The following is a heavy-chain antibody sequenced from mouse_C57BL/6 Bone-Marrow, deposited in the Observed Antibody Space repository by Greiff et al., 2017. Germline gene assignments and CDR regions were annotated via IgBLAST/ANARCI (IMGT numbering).Heavy chain of an antibody. CDR1: GFTFSSYG. CDR2: ISSGGSYT. D-gene: IGHD6-1*01. V-gene: IGHV5-6*02. Sequence: EVMLVESGGDLVKPGGSLKLSCAASGFTFSSYGMSWVRQTPDKRLEWVATISSGGSYTYYPDSVKGRFTISRDNAKNTLYLQMSSLKSEDTAMYYCARDLCGSAWFAYWGQGTLVTVSA. CDR3: ARDLCGSAWFAY. J-gene: IGHJ3*01.